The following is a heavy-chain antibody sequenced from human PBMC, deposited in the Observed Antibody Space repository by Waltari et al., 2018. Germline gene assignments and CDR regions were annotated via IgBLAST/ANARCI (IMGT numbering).Heavy chain of an antibody. Sequence: QVQLVQSGSEVKKPASSVKVSCKASGGTFGSYAVSWVRQAPGQGLEWVGGIKPVLGTTSYAQKFQDRVTLIADDSSSTVYMELSSLKSDDTAVYYCARDRHFSDGGAYYESGLWGRGTLVTVSS. CDR1: GGTFGSYA. D-gene: IGHD2-21*01. V-gene: IGHV1-69*13. CDR3: ARDRHFSDGGAYYESGL. CDR2: IKPVLGTT. J-gene: IGHJ2*01.